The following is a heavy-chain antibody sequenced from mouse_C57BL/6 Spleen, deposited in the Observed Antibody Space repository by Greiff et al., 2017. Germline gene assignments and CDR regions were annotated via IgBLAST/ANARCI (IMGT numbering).Heavy chain of an antibody. Sequence: DVKLVESGPGLVKPSQSLSLTCSVTGYSITSGYYWNWIRQFPGNKLEWMGYISYDGSNNYNPSLKNRISITRDTSKNQFFLKLNSVTTEDTATYYCAREGDYGSSFYFDYWGQGTTLTVSS. J-gene: IGHJ2*01. CDR1: GYSITSGYY. CDR2: ISYDGSN. V-gene: IGHV3-6*01. D-gene: IGHD1-1*01. CDR3: AREGDYGSSFYFDY.